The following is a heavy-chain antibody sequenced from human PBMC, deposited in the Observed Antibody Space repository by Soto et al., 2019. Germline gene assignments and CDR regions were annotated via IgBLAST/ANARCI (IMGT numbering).Heavy chain of an antibody. CDR2: IYHSGST. D-gene: IGHD4-17*01. J-gene: IGHJ2*01. Sequence: QVQLQESGPGLVKPSGTLSLTCAVSGGSISSSNWWSWVRQPPGKGLEWIGEIYHSGSTNYKPSRKSRVTISVDKSKNQFSLKLTSVTAADTAVYYCASATVTIQYFDLWGRGTLVTVSS. CDR1: GGSISSSNW. V-gene: IGHV4-4*02. CDR3: ASATVTIQYFDL.